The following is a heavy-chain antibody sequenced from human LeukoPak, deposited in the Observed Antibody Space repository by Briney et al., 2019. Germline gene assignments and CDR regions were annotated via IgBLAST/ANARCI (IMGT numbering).Heavy chain of an antibody. CDR2: IRYDGSKK. CDR1: GFTFSSYG. D-gene: IGHD3-10*01. CDR3: AKSMGMVRGDDAFDI. V-gene: IGHV3-30*02. J-gene: IGHJ3*02. Sequence: PGGSLRLSCAASGFTFSSYGMPWVRQAPGQGLEWVAFIRYDGSKKYYADSVKGRFTISRDNPKNTLYLQMNSLRAEDTAVYYCAKSMGMVRGDDAFDIWGQGTMVTVSS.